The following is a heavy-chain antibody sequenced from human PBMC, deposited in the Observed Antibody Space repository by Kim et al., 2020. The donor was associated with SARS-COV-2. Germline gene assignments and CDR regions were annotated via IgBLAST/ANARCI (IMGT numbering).Heavy chain of an antibody. CDR3: ARGTGQAGYYYYYYMDV. CDR2: MNPNSGNT. CDR1: GYTFTSYD. V-gene: IGHV1-8*01. J-gene: IGHJ6*03. Sequence: ASVKVSCKASGYTFTSYDINWVRQATGQGLEWMGWMNPNSGNTGYAQKFQGRVTMTRNTSISTAYMELSSLRSEDTAVYYCARGTGQAGYYYYYYMDVWGKGTTVTVSS. D-gene: IGHD3-10*01.